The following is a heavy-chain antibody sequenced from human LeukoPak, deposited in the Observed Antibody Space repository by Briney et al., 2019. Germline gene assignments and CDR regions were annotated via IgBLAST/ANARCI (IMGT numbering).Heavy chain of an antibody. CDR3: ARYQKWELLEDY. J-gene: IGHJ4*02. V-gene: IGHV3-7*01. D-gene: IGHD1-26*01. CDR2: IKQDGSEK. CDR1: GFTFSSYS. Sequence: GGSLRLSCAASGFTFSSYSMNWVRQAPGKGLEWVANIKQDGSEKYYVDSVKGRFTISRDNAKNSLYLQMNSLRAEDTAVYYCARYQKWELLEDYWGQGTLVTVSS.